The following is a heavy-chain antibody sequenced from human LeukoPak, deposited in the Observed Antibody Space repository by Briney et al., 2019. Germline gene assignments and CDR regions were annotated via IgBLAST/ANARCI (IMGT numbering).Heavy chain of an antibody. CDR1: GYSINSGYY. CDR3: ARRTSYYSGTRSYSPGYYFDY. D-gene: IGHD3-10*01. CDR2: IYHSGST. Sequence: SETLSLTCAVSGYSINSGYYWGWIRQPPGKGLEWIGIIYHSGSTYYNPSLRSRVTISVDTSKNQFSLKLSSVTAADSAVYYCARRTSYYSGTRSYSPGYYFDYWGQGTLVTVSS. J-gene: IGHJ4*02. V-gene: IGHV4-38-2*01.